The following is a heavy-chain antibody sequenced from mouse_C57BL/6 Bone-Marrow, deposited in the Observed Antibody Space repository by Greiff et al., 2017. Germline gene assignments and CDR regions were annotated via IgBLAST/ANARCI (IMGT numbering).Heavy chain of an antibody. J-gene: IGHJ3*01. CDR2: IYPRSGNT. Sequence: QVQLQQSGAELARPGASVKLSCKASGYTFTSYGISWVKQRTGQGLEWIGEIYPRSGNTYYNEKFKGKATLTADKSSSTAYMELRSLTSEDSAVYFCAREGDYSKKFAYWGQGTLVTVAA. CDR1: GYTFTSYG. V-gene: IGHV1-81*01. CDR3: AREGDYSKKFAY. D-gene: IGHD2-5*01.